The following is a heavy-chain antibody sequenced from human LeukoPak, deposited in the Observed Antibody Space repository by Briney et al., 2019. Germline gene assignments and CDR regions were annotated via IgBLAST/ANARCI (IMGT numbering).Heavy chain of an antibody. D-gene: IGHD3-22*01. CDR1: GYTFTGYY. Sequence: SVMVSCKASGYTFTGYYMHWARQAPGQGLEWMGRINPNSGGTNYTQKFQCRVTMTMDTSMSTAYMELSRLRSDDTAVYYCAREGHLSGYYFPDYWGQGTLVTVSS. J-gene: IGHJ4*02. CDR2: INPNSGGT. V-gene: IGHV1-2*06. CDR3: AREGHLSGYYFPDY.